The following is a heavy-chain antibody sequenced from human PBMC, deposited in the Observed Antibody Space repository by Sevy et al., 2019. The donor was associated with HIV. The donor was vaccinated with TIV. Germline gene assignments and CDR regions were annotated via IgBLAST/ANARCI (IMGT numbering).Heavy chain of an antibody. CDR2: ISAYNGNT. Sequence: ASVKVSCKASGYTFTSYGISWVRQAPGQGLEWMGWISAYNGNTNYAQMLQGRVTMTTDTSTSTAYMELRSLRSDDTAVYYCARDRSIVGATDDAFDIWGQGTMVTVSS. J-gene: IGHJ3*02. CDR1: GYTFTSYG. CDR3: ARDRSIVGATDDAFDI. D-gene: IGHD1-26*01. V-gene: IGHV1-18*04.